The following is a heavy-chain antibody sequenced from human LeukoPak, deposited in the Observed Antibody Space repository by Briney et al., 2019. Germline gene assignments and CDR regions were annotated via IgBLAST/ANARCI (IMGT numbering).Heavy chain of an antibody. CDR1: GFTFSSYS. D-gene: IGHD2-15*01. V-gene: IGHV3-21*01. CDR2: ISSSSSYI. CDR3: AKDPMSFGYCSGGSCYGFDY. Sequence: GGSLRLSCAASGFTFSSYSMNWVRQAPGKGLEWVSSISSSSSYIYYADSVKGRFTISRDNAKNSLYLQMNSLRAEDTAVYYCAKDPMSFGYCSGGSCYGFDYWGQGTLVTVSS. J-gene: IGHJ4*02.